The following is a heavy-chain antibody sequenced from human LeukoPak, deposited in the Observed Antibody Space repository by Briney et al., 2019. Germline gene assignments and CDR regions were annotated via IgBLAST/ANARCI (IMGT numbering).Heavy chain of an antibody. CDR1: GYTFTSYG. CDR2: ISAYNVKK. Sequence: ASVKVSCKASGYTFTSYGISWGRQAPGQGLEWMGWISAYNVKKNYAQKLQGRVTMTTDTSTSTAYMELRSLRSDDTAVYYCARSEGSARYCSSTSCPRSGWFDPWGQGTLVTVSS. CDR3: ARSEGSARYCSSTSCPRSGWFDP. D-gene: IGHD2-2*01. V-gene: IGHV1-18*01. J-gene: IGHJ5*02.